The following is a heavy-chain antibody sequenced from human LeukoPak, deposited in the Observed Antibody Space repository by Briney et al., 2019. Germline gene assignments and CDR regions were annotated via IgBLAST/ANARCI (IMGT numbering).Heavy chain of an antibody. CDR2: ISGSSTYI. Sequence: GGSLRLSCAASGFTFSSYNMNWVRQVPGKGLEWVSSISGSSTYIYYADSVKGRFTISRDNAKNSLYLQMNSLRAEDTAVYYCASYDWLDHWGQGTLVTVSS. J-gene: IGHJ5*02. D-gene: IGHD4-17*01. V-gene: IGHV3-21*01. CDR1: GFTFSSYN. CDR3: ASYDWLDH.